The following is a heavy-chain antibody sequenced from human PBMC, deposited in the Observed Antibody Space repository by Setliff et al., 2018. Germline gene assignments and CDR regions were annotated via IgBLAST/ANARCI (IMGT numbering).Heavy chain of an antibody. Sequence: GGSLRLSCAASGFTFSYYAMHWVRQAQGKGLEWVAVMSFDGKNNYYADSVKGRFTISMDNSKNTVYLQISSLKPEDTAVYYCARWTTAFDYWGQGTLVTVSS. CDR3: ARWTTAFDY. CDR1: GFTFSYYA. CDR2: MSFDGKNN. J-gene: IGHJ4*02. D-gene: IGHD4-17*01. V-gene: IGHV3-30*03.